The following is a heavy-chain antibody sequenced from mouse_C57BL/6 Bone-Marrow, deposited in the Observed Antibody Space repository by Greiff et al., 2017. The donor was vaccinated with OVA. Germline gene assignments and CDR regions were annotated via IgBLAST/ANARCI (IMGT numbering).Heavy chain of an antibody. Sequence: QVQLQQPGAELVRPGSSVKLSCKASGYTFTSYWMDWVKQRPGQGLEWIGNIYPSDSETHYNQKFKDKATLTVDKSSSTAYMQLSSLTSEDSAVYYWARDPNYYGSSHWYFDVWGTGTTVTVSS. CDR2: IYPSDSET. CDR3: ARDPNYYGSSHWYFDV. J-gene: IGHJ1*03. V-gene: IGHV1-61*01. D-gene: IGHD1-1*01. CDR1: GYTFTSYW.